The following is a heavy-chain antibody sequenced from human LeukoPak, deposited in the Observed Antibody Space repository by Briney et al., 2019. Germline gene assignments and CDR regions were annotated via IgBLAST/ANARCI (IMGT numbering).Heavy chain of an antibody. V-gene: IGHV1-8*02. CDR1: GGTFSSYA. J-gene: IGHJ6*02. CDR3: ARRSIAAAGTKVNYYGMDV. Sequence: ASVKVSCKASGGTFSSYAINWVRQATGQGLEWMGWMNPNSGNTGYAQKFQGRVTMTRNTSISTAYMELSSLRSEDTAVYYCARRSIAAAGTKVNYYGMDVWGQGTTVTVSS. D-gene: IGHD6-13*01. CDR2: MNPNSGNT.